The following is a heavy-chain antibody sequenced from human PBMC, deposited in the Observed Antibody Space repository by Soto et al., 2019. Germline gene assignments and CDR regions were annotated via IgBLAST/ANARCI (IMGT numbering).Heavy chain of an antibody. Sequence: QVQLQESGPGLVKPSQTLSLTCTVSGGSISSGGYYWSWIRQHPGKGLEWIGYIYYSGSTYYNPSLXXPXPMSVDTSKNQFSLKLSSVTAADTAVYFCARSPEATVTAFDYWGQGTLVTVSS. V-gene: IGHV4-31*01. CDR1: GGSISSGGYY. CDR2: IYYSGST. CDR3: ARSPEATVTAFDY. D-gene: IGHD4-17*01. J-gene: IGHJ4*02.